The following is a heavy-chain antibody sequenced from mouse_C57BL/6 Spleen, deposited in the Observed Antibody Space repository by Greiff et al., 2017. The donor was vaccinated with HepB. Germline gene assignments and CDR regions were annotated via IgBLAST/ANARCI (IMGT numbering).Heavy chain of an antibody. CDR1: GFNIKDYY. CDR2: IDPEDGDT. CDR3: TTGSNYVIYFDY. Sequence: VQLQQSGAELVRPGASVKLSCTASGFNIKDYYMHWVKQRPEQGLEWIGRIDPEDGDTEYAPKFQGKATMTAETSSNPSYLQLSSLTSEDTAVYYCTTGSNYVIYFDYWGQGTTLTVSS. J-gene: IGHJ2*01. V-gene: IGHV14-1*01. D-gene: IGHD2-5*01.